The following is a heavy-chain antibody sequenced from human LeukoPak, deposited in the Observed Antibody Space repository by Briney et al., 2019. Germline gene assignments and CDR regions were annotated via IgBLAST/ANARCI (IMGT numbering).Heavy chain of an antibody. J-gene: IGHJ5*02. CDR3: ARDVARSGDLFGWFDP. D-gene: IGHD3-10*01. CDR1: GGSKSSRY. CDR2: VYYSGTT. V-gene: IGHV4-59*11. Sequence: PSETLSLTCTVSGGSKSSRYWSWIRQPPGKGLEWIGYVYYSGTTNSNPSLKSRVTISVDTSKNQFSLNLRSVTAADTAVYYCARDVARSGDLFGWFDPWGQGTLVIVSS.